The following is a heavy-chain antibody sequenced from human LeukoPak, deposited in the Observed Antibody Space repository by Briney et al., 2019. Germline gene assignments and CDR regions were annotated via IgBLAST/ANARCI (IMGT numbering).Heavy chain of an antibody. J-gene: IGHJ5*02. D-gene: IGHD3-10*01. V-gene: IGHV5-51*01. CDR2: INPGDSDT. CDR1: GYSFTSSW. CDR3: ARQPGAGWFDP. Sequence: GESLKISFQASGYSFTSSWIGWARQMPGKGLEWMAIINPGDSDTRYSPSFQGQVTISADKSISTVYLQWGSLKASDTAMYYCARQPGAGWFDPWGQGTLVTVSS.